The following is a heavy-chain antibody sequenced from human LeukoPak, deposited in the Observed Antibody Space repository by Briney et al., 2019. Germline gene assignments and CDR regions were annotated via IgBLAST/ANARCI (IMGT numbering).Heavy chain of an antibody. CDR2: ISSSSRYI. CDR3: ARDPAYSYGLTQYYYYYGMDV. J-gene: IGHJ6*02. CDR1: GFTFSSYS. D-gene: IGHD5-18*01. V-gene: IGHV3-21*01. Sequence: GGSLRLSCAASGFTFSSYSMNWVRQAPGKGLEWVSSISSSSRYIYYADSVKGRFTISRDNAKNSLYLQMNSLRAEDTAVYYCARDPAYSYGLTQYYYYYGMDVWGQGTTVTVSS.